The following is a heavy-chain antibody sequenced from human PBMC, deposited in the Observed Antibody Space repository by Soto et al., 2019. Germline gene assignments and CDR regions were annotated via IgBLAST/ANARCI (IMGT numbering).Heavy chain of an antibody. Sequence: EVQLLESGGDLVQPGGSLRLSCAASGFTFSSYAMNWVRQAPGKGVEWVSAISGSGGNTFYADSVKGRFTISRDNSKNTLFLQMHSLRAEDTAIYYCAMLNSGSYSYHGMDVWGQGTTVTVSS. D-gene: IGHD1-26*01. J-gene: IGHJ6*02. V-gene: IGHV3-23*01. CDR2: ISGSGGNT. CDR1: GFTFSSYA. CDR3: AMLNSGSYSYHGMDV.